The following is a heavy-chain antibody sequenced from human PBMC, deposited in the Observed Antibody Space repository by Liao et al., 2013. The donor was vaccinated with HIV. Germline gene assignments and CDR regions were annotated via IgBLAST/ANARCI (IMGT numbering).Heavy chain of an antibody. D-gene: IGHD4-23*01. J-gene: IGHJ4*02. V-gene: IGHV4-61*01. Sequence: QVQLQESGPGLVKPSQTLSLTCTVSGGSISSGSYYWSWIRQPPGKGLEWIGYIYYSGSTNYNPSLKSRVTISVDTSKNQFSLKLRSVTAADTAVYYCARGTTVVSVDYWGQGTLVTVSS. CDR3: ARGTTVVSVDY. CDR1: GGSISSGSYY. CDR2: IYYSGST.